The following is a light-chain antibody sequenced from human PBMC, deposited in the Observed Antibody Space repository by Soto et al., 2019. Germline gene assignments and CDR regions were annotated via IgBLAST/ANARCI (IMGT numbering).Light chain of an antibody. CDR2: SPS. J-gene: IGKJ3*01. CDR1: QTFVSSY. V-gene: IGKV3-20*01. CDR3: QQYGSSPLT. Sequence: EIVLAQSPGTLSLSPGERATLSCRASQTFVSSYLAGYQQKPGQAPRPLIYSPSCRATGTPARFSGSRSGTDFTLTISRLEPEVFAVYYCQQYGSSPLTFGPGTKVD.